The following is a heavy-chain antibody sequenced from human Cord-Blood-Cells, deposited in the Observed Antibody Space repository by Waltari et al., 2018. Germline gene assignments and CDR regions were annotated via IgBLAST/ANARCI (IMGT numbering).Heavy chain of an antibody. CDR3: ARPQWGYFDWLFAFDI. D-gene: IGHD3-9*01. V-gene: IGHV4-39*01. CDR1: GGSISSSSYY. CDR2: IDYSGST. J-gene: IGHJ3*02. Sequence: QLQLQESGPGLVKPSETLSLTCTVSGGSISSSSYYWGWIRQPPGKGLEWIGSIDYSGSTYYHPSLKSRVTISVDTSKNQFSLKLSSVTAADTAVYYCARPQWGYFDWLFAFDIWGQGTMVTVSS.